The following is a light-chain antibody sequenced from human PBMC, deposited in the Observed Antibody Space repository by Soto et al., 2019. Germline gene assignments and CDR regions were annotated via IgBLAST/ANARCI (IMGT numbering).Light chain of an antibody. J-gene: IGKJ2*01. CDR3: QQYGSSPPYT. CDR2: GAS. V-gene: IGKV3-20*01. Sequence: EIVLTQSPGTLSLSPGERATLSCRANQSVSSAYLAWYQQKPGQAPRLLISGASIRATGIPERFSGSGSGTDFTLTISRLEPEDSAVYYCQQYGSSPPYTFGQGTKLEI. CDR1: QSVSSAY.